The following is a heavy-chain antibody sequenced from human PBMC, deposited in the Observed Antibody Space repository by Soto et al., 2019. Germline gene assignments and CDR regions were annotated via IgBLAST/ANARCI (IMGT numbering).Heavy chain of an antibody. Sequence: QMQLVQSGPEVKKPGTSVKVSCKASGFTFTSSAVQWVRQARGQRLEWIGWIVVGSGNTNYAQKFQERVTITRDMSTSTAYMELSSLRSEDTAVYYCAAVGGYSDGWADYWGQGTLVTVSS. CDR3: AAVGGYSDGWADY. V-gene: IGHV1-58*01. D-gene: IGHD5-18*01. J-gene: IGHJ4*02. CDR1: GFTFTSSA. CDR2: IVVGSGNT.